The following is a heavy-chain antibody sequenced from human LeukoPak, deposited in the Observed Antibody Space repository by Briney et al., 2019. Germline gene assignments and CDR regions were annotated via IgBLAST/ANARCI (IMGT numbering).Heavy chain of an antibody. J-gene: IGHJ4*02. CDR1: GGSITSYY. CDR3: VRSVAAAGTSGRENDY. CDR2: IYTSGSS. V-gene: IGHV4-4*07. D-gene: IGHD6-13*01. Sequence: SETLSLTCTVSGGSITSYYWSWLRQPAGKGLEWIGRIYTSGSSNYNPSLKSRVTMSVDTSKNQFSLKLTSVTAADPAVYYCVRSVAAAGTSGRENDYWGQGTLVTVSS.